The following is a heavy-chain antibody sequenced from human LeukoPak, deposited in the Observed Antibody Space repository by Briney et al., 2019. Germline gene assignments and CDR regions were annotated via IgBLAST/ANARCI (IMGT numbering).Heavy chain of an antibody. CDR3: ASPVYSGAFFDY. J-gene: IGHJ4*02. V-gene: IGHV4-39*01. CDR2: IYYSGST. CDR1: GGSISSSSYY. D-gene: IGHD3-10*01. Sequence: SGTLSLTCTVSGGSISSSSYYWGWIRQPPGKGLEWIGSIYYSGSTYYNPSLKSRVTISVDTSKNQFSLKLSSVTAADTAVYYCASPVYSGAFFDYWGQGTLVTVSS.